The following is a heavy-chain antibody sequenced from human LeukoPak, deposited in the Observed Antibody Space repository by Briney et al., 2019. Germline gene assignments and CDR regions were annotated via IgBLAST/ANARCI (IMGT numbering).Heavy chain of an antibody. J-gene: IGHJ5*02. CDR1: GGSISSYY. Sequence: PSETLSLTCTVSGGSISSYYWSWIRQPAGKGLEWIGRIYTSGSTNYNPSLKSRVTMSVDTSKNQFSLKLSSVTAADTAVYYCAXXXXXXXXGYYDWFDPWGQGTLVTVSS. CDR2: IYTSGST. D-gene: IGHD3-3*01. V-gene: IGHV4-4*07. CDR3: AXXXXXXXXGYYDWFDP.